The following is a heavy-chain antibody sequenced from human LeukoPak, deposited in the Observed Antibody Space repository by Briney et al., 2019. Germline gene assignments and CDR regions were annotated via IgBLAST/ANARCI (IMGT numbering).Heavy chain of an antibody. D-gene: IGHD1-26*01. J-gene: IGHJ5*02. CDR1: GFTFNNAW. CDR2: ISGSGGST. CDR3: AKDTGGSYYA. Sequence: GGSLRLSCAASGFTFNNAWMSWVRQAPGKGLEWVSAISGSGGSTYYADSVKGRFTISRDNSKNTLYLQMNSLRAEDTAVYYCAKDTGGSYYAWGQGTLVTVSS. V-gene: IGHV3-23*01.